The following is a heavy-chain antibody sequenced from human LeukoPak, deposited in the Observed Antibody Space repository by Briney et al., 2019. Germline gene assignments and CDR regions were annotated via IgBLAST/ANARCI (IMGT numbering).Heavy chain of an antibody. D-gene: IGHD2-8*01. CDR2: INSYSGGT. J-gene: IGHJ4*02. Sequence: SVRVSCTASGYTFTAGYYIHWVRQAPGQGLEWMGRINSYSGGTNYALKFQGRVTMTRDTSMSTAYMDLSSLTSDDTAVYFCVRDNGAYWGQGTLVTVSS. CDR3: VRDNGAY. CDR1: GYTFTAGYY. V-gene: IGHV1-2*06.